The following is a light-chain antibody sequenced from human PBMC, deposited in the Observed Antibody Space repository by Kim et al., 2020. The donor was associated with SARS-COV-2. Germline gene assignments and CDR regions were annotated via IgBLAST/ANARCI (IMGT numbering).Light chain of an antibody. CDR3: QSYDRSLPVI. CDR1: SSNIGAGFD. J-gene: IGLJ2*01. Sequence: QSVLTQPPSVSGAPAQRVTISCTGSSSNIGAGFDVHWYQQLPGTAPKLLIYANINRPSGVPDRFSGSKSGTSASLAITGLQAEDEADYYCQSYDRSLPVIFGGGTQLTVL. V-gene: IGLV1-40*01. CDR2: ANI.